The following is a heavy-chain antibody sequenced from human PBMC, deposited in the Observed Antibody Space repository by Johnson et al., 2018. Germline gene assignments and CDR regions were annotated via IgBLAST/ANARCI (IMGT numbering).Heavy chain of an antibody. CDR3: ARALKSRVRSYYYSGMDV. Sequence: QVQLVQSGGGLVKPGGSLRLSCAASGFTFSDYYMSWIRQAPGQGLEWVSYISGSGSTIYYADSVKGRFTISRDNAKNSVYLQMNSLGAEYTAVDYCARALKSRVRSYYYSGMDVWGQGTTVTVSS. V-gene: IGHV3-11*01. J-gene: IGHJ6*02. CDR1: GFTFSDYY. CDR2: ISGSGSTI. D-gene: IGHD2-2*01.